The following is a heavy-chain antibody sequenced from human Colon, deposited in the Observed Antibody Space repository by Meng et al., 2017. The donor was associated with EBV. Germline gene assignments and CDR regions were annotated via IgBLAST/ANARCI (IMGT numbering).Heavy chain of an antibody. CDR2: IRSQIDGRTT. Sequence: EVXLVESGGGLVKPGESLKRSCTASGFSFTDAWMNWVRQAPGKGLEWVGRIRSQIDGRTTDYTAPVKGRFAISRDDSKKTLYLQMNGLRIEDSAVYYCTTDEGGSRFWGQGTLVTVCS. D-gene: IGHD1-26*01. CDR1: GFSFTDAW. V-gene: IGHV3-15*01. J-gene: IGHJ4*02. CDR3: TTDEGGSRF.